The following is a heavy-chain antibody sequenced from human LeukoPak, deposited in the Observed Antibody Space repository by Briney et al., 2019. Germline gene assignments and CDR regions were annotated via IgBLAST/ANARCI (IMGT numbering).Heavy chain of an antibody. D-gene: IGHD2-21*02. CDR1: GFAFSRYW. V-gene: IGHV3-74*01. CDR3: ASLVVTDDWAFDI. J-gene: IGHJ3*02. Sequence: GGSLRLSCAASGFAFSRYWMHWIRQAPGKGLVWVSAIHTDGTTKRYADSVKGRFTISRDNAKNTLYLQMNSLSVEDTAVYYCASLVVTDDWAFDIWGQGTMVTVSS. CDR2: IHTDGTTK.